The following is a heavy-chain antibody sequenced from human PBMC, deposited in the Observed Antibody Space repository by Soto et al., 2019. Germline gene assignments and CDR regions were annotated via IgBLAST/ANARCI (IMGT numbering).Heavy chain of an antibody. CDR1: GGSISSGGYY. V-gene: IGHV4-31*03. D-gene: IGHD6-6*01. CDR3: ARSSRVAARPSYFQH. CDR2: IYYSGST. J-gene: IGHJ1*01. Sequence: LSLTCTVSGGSISSGGYYWSWIRQHPGKGLEWIGYIYYSGSTYYNPSLKSRVTISVDTSKNQFSLKLSSVTAADTAVYYCARSSRVAARPSYFQHWGQGTLVTVSS.